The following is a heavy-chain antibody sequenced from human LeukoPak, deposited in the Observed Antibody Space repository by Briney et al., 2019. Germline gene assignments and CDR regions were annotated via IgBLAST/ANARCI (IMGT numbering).Heavy chain of an antibody. D-gene: IGHD3-10*01. CDR1: GFTVSSNY. J-gene: IGHJ6*02. Sequence: PGGSLRLSCAASGFTVSSNYMSWVRQAPGKGLKWGSVIYSGGSTYYADSVKGRFTISRDNSKNTLYLQMNSLRAEDTAVYYCARDFRDMVRGVIITFSDGMDVWGQGTTVTVSS. V-gene: IGHV3-66*01. CDR2: IYSGGST. CDR3: ARDFRDMVRGVIITFSDGMDV.